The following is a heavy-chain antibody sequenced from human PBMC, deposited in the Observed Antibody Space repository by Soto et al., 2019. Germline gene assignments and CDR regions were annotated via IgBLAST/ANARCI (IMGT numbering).Heavy chain of an antibody. CDR1: GFTFSSYG. CDR3: AREGSSWYGNWFDP. CDR2: IWYDGSNK. Sequence: QVQLVESGGGVVQPGRSLRLSCAASGFTFSSYGMHWVRQAPGKGLEWVAVIWYDGSNKYYADSVKGRFTISRDNSKNTLYLQRNSLRAEDTAVYYCAREGSSWYGNWFDPWGQGTLVTVSS. D-gene: IGHD6-13*01. J-gene: IGHJ5*02. V-gene: IGHV3-33*01.